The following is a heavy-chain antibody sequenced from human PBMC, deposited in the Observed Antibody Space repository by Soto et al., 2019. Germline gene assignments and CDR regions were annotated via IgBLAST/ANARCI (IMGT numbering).Heavy chain of an antibody. J-gene: IGHJ6*02. Sequence: SETLSLTCTVSGGSISTYYWSWIRQPPGKGLEWIGYIYYSGSTNYNPSLKSRVTISTDKSKNQFSLKLRSVTAADTAVYYCAGAKNIASRFPAMDIWGQGTTVTVSS. CDR2: IYYSGST. CDR1: GGSISTYY. CDR3: AGAKNIASRFPAMDI. D-gene: IGHD6-13*01. V-gene: IGHV4-59*12.